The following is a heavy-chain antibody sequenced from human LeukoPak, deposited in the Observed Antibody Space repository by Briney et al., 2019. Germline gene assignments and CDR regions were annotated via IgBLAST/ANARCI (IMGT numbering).Heavy chain of an antibody. J-gene: IGHJ4*02. V-gene: IGHV3-9*01. D-gene: IGHD4-17*01. Sequence: GRSLRLSCAASGFTFDDYAMHWVRQAPGKGLEWVSGISWNSGSIGYADSVKGRFTISRDNAKNSLYLQMNSLRAEDTALYYWEKEGYGDRGKFDYGGQGPLVTVSS. CDR1: GFTFDDYA. CDR3: EKEGYGDRGKFDY. CDR2: ISWNSGSI.